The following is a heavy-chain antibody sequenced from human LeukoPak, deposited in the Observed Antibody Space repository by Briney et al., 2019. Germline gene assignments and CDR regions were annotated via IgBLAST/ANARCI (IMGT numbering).Heavy chain of an antibody. D-gene: IGHD1-7*01. CDR2: IRSKAYGGTI. CDR1: EFTFTSYE. J-gene: IGHJ4*02. Sequence: GGSLRLSCAASEFTFTSYELNWVRQAPGKGLEWVGFIRSKAYGGTIEYAASVKGRFTISRDDSKSIAYLQMNSLKTEDTAVYYCTRDLLGIGGTWGQGTLVTVSS. CDR3: TRDLLGIGGT. V-gene: IGHV3-49*04.